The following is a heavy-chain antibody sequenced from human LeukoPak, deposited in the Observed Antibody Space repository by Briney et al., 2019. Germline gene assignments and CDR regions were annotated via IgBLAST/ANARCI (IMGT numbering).Heavy chain of an antibody. V-gene: IGHV4-59*01. Sequence: SETLSLTCTVSGGSISSYYWSWIRQPPGKGLEWIGYIYYSGSTNYNPSLKSRVTISVDTSKNQFSLKLSSVTAADTAVYYCARESGVVATTSGAFDIWGQGTMVTVSS. D-gene: IGHD5-12*01. CDR1: GGSISSYY. J-gene: IGHJ3*02. CDR3: ARESGVVATTSGAFDI. CDR2: IYYSGST.